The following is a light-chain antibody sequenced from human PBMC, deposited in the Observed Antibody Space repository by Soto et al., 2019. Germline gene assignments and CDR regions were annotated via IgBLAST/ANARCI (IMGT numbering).Light chain of an antibody. CDR3: QQYGSSPLA. V-gene: IGKV3-20*01. CDR2: DTS. Sequence: EIVLTQSPGTLSLSVGERVTLSCRASQSVSSYLAWYQQTPGQAPRLLIYDTSNRATGTPDRFSGSGSGTDFTLTISSLEPEDCTVYYCQQYGSSPLAFGGGTTVEIK. CDR1: QSVSSY. J-gene: IGKJ4*01.